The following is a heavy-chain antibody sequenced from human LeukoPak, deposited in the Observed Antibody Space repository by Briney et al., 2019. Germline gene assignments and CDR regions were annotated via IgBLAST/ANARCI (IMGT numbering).Heavy chain of an antibody. CDR2: INPNSGDT. D-gene: IGHD2-2*01. J-gene: IGHJ3*02. Sequence: ASVKVSCKASGYPFTDYYIHWVRQALGQGLEWMGWINPNSGDTNSAQRFQGRVTMTRDTSISTLYMELSRLRSDDTAVYYCARLIVVVPAAIHAFDIWGQGTLVTVSS. CDR3: ARLIVVVPAAIHAFDI. V-gene: IGHV1-2*02. CDR1: GYPFTDYY.